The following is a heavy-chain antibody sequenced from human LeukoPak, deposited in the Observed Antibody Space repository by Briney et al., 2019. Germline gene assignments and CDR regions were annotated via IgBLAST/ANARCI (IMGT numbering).Heavy chain of an antibody. CDR3: ARGPSVSYAPNDAFDI. D-gene: IGHD2-2*01. Sequence: PSETLSLTCTVSGGSISSYYWSWIRQPPGKGLEWIGYIYYSGSTNYNPSLKSRVTMAVDTSKNQLSLKLSSVTAADTAVYYCARGPSVSYAPNDAFDIWGQGTMVTVSS. CDR2: IYYSGST. V-gene: IGHV4-59*08. CDR1: GGSISSYY. J-gene: IGHJ3*02.